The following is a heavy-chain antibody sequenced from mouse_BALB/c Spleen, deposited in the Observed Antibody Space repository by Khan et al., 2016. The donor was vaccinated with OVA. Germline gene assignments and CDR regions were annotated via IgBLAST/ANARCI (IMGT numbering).Heavy chain of an antibody. J-gene: IGHJ3*01. V-gene: IGHV5-6*01. CDR2: ISSGGDYT. CDR1: GFTFSSYG. Sequence: EVELVESGGDLVKPGGSLKLSCAASGFTFSSYGMSWVRQTPDKRLEWVATISSGGDYTYYPDSVKGRFTISRDNATTTLYLQMSSLKSEDTAMFYCASHVTGSFAYWGQGTLVTVSA. CDR3: ASHVTGSFAY. D-gene: IGHD4-1*01.